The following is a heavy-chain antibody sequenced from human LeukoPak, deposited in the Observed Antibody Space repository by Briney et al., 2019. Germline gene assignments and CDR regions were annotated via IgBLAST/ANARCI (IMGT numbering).Heavy chain of an antibody. CDR3: ARGYCTSTSCYRSWFDL. D-gene: IGHD2-2*02. CDR2: IYYSGST. J-gene: IGHJ5*02. CDR1: GGSISRYY. V-gene: IGHV4-59*01. Sequence: SETLSLTCTVSGGSISRYYWNWIRQPPGKGLEWIGYIYYSGSTNYNPSLKSRVTISVDTSKNQFSLKLSSVTAADTAVYYCARGYCTSTSCYRSWFDLWGQGTLVTVSS.